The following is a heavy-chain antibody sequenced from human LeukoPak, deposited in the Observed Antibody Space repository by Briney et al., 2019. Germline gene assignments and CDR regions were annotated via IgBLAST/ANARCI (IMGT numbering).Heavy chain of an antibody. J-gene: IGHJ4*02. D-gene: IGHD5-18*01. Sequence: GGSLRLSCAASGFTFSKYWMHWVRQAPGKGLEWVGRIKSKTDGGTTDYAAPVKGRFTISRDDSKNTLYLQMNSLKTEDTAVYYCTTNYRHTAMDYWGQGTLVTVSS. CDR2: IKSKTDGGTT. CDR3: TTNYRHTAMDY. V-gene: IGHV3-15*01. CDR1: GFTFSKYW.